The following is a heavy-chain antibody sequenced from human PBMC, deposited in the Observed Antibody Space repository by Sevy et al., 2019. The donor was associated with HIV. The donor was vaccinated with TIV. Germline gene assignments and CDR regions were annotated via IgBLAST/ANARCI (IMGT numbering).Heavy chain of an antibody. V-gene: IGHV3-33*03. CDR3: SSLPNNYYDISGYSGDDAFDM. D-gene: IGHD3-22*01. CDR2: IWNDRSNE. CDR1: GFTFSNYG. J-gene: IGHJ3*02. Sequence: GGSLRLSCAASGFTFSNYGMHWVRQAPGKGLEWVAVIWNDRSNEHYADSVKGRFTISRDNSKNTLYLQTNSLRAEDTAVYYCSSLPNNYYDISGYSGDDAFDMWGQGTMFTVPS.